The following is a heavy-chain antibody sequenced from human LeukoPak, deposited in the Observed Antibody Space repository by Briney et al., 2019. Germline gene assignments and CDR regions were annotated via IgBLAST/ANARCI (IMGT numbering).Heavy chain of an antibody. J-gene: IGHJ4*02. V-gene: IGHV1-2*06. CDR2: INPNSGGT. CDR1: GYTFTGYY. D-gene: IGHD2-15*01. CDR3: AQTEGYCSGGSCYARDY. Sequence: ASVKVSCKASGYTFTGYYMHWVRQAPGQGLEWKGRINPNSGGTNYAQKFQGRVTMTRDTSISTAYMELSRLRSDGTAVYYCAQTEGYCSGGSCYARDYWGQGTLVTVSS.